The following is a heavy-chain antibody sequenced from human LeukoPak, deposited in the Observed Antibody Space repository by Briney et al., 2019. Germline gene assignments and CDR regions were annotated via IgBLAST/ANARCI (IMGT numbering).Heavy chain of an antibody. Sequence: GASVKVSCKASGYTFTTYGFSWVRQAPGQGLEWVGWITPYNGDTNYAQKLQGRVTMTTDTSTRTAYMELRSLRSDDTAVYYCARDGVYSTNFDAFDIWGQGTMVTVSS. CDR2: ITPYNGDT. CDR3: ARDGVYSTNFDAFDI. V-gene: IGHV1-18*01. CDR1: GYTFTTYG. J-gene: IGHJ3*02. D-gene: IGHD6-13*01.